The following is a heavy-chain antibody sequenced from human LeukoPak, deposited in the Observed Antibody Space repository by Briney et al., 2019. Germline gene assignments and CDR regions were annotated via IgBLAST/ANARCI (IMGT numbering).Heavy chain of an antibody. V-gene: IGHV4-61*01. CDR2: IYYSGST. D-gene: IGHD3-22*01. J-gene: IGHJ5*02. CDR1: GGSISSGRFS. Sequence: PSETLSLTCVVSGGSISSGRFSWTWIRQPPGKGLEWIGYIYYSGSTNYNPSLKSRVTISVDTSKNQFSLKLSSVTAADTAVYYCARVGITMIKSGGYFLWFDPWGQGTLVTVSS. CDR3: ARVGITMIKSGGYFLWFDP.